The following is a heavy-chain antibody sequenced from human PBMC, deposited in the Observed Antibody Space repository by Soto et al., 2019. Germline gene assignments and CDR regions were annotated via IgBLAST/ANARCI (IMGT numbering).Heavy chain of an antibody. V-gene: IGHV1-2*02. CDR2: INPNSGDT. D-gene: IGHD7-27*01. CDR1: GYTFTGSS. CDR3: ARDLTGDPNY. J-gene: IGHJ4*02. Sequence: QVQLVQSGAEVKKPGASVNVSCEASGYTFTGSSIHWVRQAPGQGLEWIGYINPNSGDTIFAQKFQGRVTMTRDTSISTAYMELSRVASDDTAVYYCARDLTGDPNYWGQGTLVTVSS.